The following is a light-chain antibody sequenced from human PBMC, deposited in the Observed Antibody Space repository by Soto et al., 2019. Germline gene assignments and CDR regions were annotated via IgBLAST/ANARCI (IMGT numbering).Light chain of an antibody. CDR2: QVT. Sequence: QSALAQPASVSGSPGQSITISCTGSGSDIATFNYVSWYQQYPGKAPKLLIYQVTSRASGVSHRFSGSKSGNTAALTISGLQAEDEADYYCSSYTGSSTLVFGTGTKVTVL. CDR3: SSYTGSSTLV. CDR1: GSDIATFNY. J-gene: IGLJ1*01. V-gene: IGLV2-14*01.